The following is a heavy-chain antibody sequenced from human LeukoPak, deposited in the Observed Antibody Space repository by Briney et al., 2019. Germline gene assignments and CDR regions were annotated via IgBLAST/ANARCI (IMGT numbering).Heavy chain of an antibody. V-gene: IGHV3-23*01. D-gene: IGHD4-23*01. CDR2: ISGSGIST. Sequence: RGSLRLSCAASGFSFSNYAMTWVRQAPGKGLEWVSSISGSGISTYYVDSVKGRFTISRDNSKNTLFLQMNSLRAEDTAVYYCAKGGTTVANVWDYWGQGTQVTVSS. J-gene: IGHJ4*02. CDR1: GFSFSNYA. CDR3: AKGGTTVANVWDY.